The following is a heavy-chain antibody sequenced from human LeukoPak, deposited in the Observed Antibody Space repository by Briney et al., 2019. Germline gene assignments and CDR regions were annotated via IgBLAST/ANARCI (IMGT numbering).Heavy chain of an antibody. V-gene: IGHV4-4*02. J-gene: IGHJ4*02. CDR3: ARAGDRLLRRIFDY. D-gene: IGHD2-15*01. Sequence: SGTLSLTCAVSGGSISSSNWWSWVRQPPGKGLEWIGEIYHSGSTNYNPSLKSRVTISVDKSKNQFSLKLSCVTAADTAVYYCARAGDRLLRRIFDYWGQGTLVTVSS. CDR1: GGSISSSNW. CDR2: IYHSGST.